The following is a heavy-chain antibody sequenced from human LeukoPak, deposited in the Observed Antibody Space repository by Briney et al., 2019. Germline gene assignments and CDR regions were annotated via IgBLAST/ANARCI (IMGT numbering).Heavy chain of an antibody. Sequence: GGSLRLSCAASGFTFDGYGMSWVRQAPGKGLEWVSGINWNGGSTGYADSVKGRFTISRDNAKNSLYLQMNSLRAEDTAMYYCARDGGVGYCSSTSCYGLFDYWGQGTLVTVSS. CDR3: ARDGGVGYCSSTSCYGLFDY. D-gene: IGHD2-2*01. CDR1: GFTFDGYG. V-gene: IGHV3-20*04. J-gene: IGHJ4*02. CDR2: INWNGGST.